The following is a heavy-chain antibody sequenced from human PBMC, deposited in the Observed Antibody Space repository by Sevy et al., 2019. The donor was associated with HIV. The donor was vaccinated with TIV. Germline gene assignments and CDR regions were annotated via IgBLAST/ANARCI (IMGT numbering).Heavy chain of an antibody. CDR3: ARGMATTNDAFDI. J-gene: IGHJ3*02. V-gene: IGHV3-53*01. Sequence: GGSLRLSCAASGFTVSSNYMSWVRQAPGKGLEWVSVIYSGGSTYYADSVKGRFTISRDNSKNTLYLQMNSLGAEDTAVYYCARGMATTNDAFDIWGQGTMVTVSS. CDR2: IYSGGST. D-gene: IGHD1-1*01. CDR1: GFTVSSNY.